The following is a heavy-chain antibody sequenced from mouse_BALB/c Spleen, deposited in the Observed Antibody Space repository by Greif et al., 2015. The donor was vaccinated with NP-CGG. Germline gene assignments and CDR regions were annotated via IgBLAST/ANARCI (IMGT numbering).Heavy chain of an antibody. V-gene: IGHV1-9*01. CDR3: ARRERWFAY. CDR1: GYTFSSYW. J-gene: IGHJ3*01. Sequence: LVESGAELMKPGASVKISCKATGYTFSSYWIEWVKQRPGHGLEWIGEILPGSGSTNYNEKFKGKATFTADTSSNTAYMQLSSLTSEDSAVYYCARRERWFAYWGQGTLVTVSA. CDR2: ILPGSGST.